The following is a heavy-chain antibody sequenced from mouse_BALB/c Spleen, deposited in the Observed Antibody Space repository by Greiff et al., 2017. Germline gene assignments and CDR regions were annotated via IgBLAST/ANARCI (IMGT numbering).Heavy chain of an antibody. J-gene: IGHJ1*01. CDR1: GFTFSNYW. D-gene: IGHD1-1*01. V-gene: IGHV6-6*02. Sequence: EVQLQESGGGLVQPGGSMKLSCVASGFTFSNYWMNWVRQSPEKGLEWVAEIRLKSNNYATHYAESVKGRFTISRDDSKSSVYLQMNNLRAEDTGIYYCTRDYYGSSSWYFDVWGAGTTVTVSS. CDR3: TRDYYGSSSWYFDV. CDR2: IRLKSNNYAT.